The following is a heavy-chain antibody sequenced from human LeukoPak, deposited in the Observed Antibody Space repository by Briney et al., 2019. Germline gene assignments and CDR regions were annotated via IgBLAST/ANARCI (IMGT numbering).Heavy chain of an antibody. CDR2: IYYSGST. CDR3: ARGLHSGWSVSIDY. J-gene: IGHJ4*02. Sequence: PSETLSLTCTVSGGSISSYYWSWIRQPPGKGLEWIGYIYYSGSTNYNPSLKSRVTISVDTSKNQFSLKLSSVTAADTAVYYCARGLHSGWSVSIDYWGQGTLVTVSS. V-gene: IGHV4-59*01. D-gene: IGHD6-19*01. CDR1: GGSISSYY.